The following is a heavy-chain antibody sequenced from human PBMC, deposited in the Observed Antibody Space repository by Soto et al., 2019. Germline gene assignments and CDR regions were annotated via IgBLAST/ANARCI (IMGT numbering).Heavy chain of an antibody. V-gene: IGHV3-66*01. J-gene: IGHJ4*02. CDR2: IYNAGCT. D-gene: IGHD2-8*01. CDR1: GLTVSRNY. Sequence: EVQLAESGGGLVQPGGSLRLSCAASGLTVSRNYMSWVRQAPGKGLVWVSVIYNAGCTNYADSVKGRFTISRDNSKSTLYLQMNTLRVEDTAVYYCATLGDGYWGQGTLVSVSS. CDR3: ATLGDGY.